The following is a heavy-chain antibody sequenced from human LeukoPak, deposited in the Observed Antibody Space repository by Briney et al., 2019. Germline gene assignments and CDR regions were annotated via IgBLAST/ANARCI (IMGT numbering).Heavy chain of an antibody. CDR1: GYTFTSYY. V-gene: IGHV1-46*01. CDR3: ARVRDGCNDAFDI. Sequence: ASVKVSCKASGYTFTSYYMHWVRQAPGQGLEWMGIINPSGGSTSYAQQFQGRVTMTRDMSTSTVYMELSSLRSEDTAVYYCARVRDGCNDAFDIWGQGTMVIVSS. J-gene: IGHJ3*02. CDR2: INPSGGST. D-gene: IGHD5-24*01.